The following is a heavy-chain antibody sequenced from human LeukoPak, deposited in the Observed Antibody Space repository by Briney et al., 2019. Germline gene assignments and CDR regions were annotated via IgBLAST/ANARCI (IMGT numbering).Heavy chain of an antibody. D-gene: IGHD7-27*01. J-gene: IGHJ4*02. CDR1: GFTFTNAW. Sequence: PGGSLRLSCAASGFTFTNAWMSWVRQAPGKGLEWVGRVKGKTDGGTTGYAAPVKGRFTISRDDLKNTMYLQMNSLKTEDTAMYYCATHILTGDFDYWGQGTLVTFSS. CDR3: ATHILTGDFDY. CDR2: VKGKTDGGTT. V-gene: IGHV3-15*01.